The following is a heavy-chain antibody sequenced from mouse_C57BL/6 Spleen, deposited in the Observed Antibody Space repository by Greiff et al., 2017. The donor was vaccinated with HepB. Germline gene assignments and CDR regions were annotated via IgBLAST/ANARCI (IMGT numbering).Heavy chain of an antibody. D-gene: IGHD2-3*01. J-gene: IGHJ2*01. CDR3: TRDGTDYFDY. V-gene: IGHV1-15*01. Sequence: VKLVESGAELVRPGASVTLSCKASGYTFTDYEMHWVKQTPVHGLEWIGAIDPETGGTAYNQKFKGKAILTADKSSSTAYMELRSLTSEDSAVYYCTRDGTDYFDYWGQGTTLTVSS. CDR2: IDPETGGT. CDR1: GYTFTDYE.